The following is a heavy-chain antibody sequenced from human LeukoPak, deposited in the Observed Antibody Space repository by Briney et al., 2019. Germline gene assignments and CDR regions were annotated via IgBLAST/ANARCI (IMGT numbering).Heavy chain of an antibody. Sequence: PSETLSLTCAVYGGSFSGYYWSWIRQPPGKGLEWIGEINHSGSTNYNPSLKSRVTISVDTSKNQFSLRLSSVTAADTAVYYCARVASYGYQQQLVHYYYYYMDVWGKGTTVTVSS. V-gene: IGHV4-34*01. CDR3: ARVASYGYQQQLVHYYYYYMDV. CDR2: INHSGST. J-gene: IGHJ6*03. CDR1: GGSFSGYY. D-gene: IGHD5-18*01.